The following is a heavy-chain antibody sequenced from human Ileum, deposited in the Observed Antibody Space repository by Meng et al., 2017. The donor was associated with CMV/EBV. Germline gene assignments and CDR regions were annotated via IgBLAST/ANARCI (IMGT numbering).Heavy chain of an antibody. CDR1: GFSFSNSA. CDR3: ASSFHGSGSPDH. D-gene: IGHD3-10*01. J-gene: IGHJ5*02. CDR2: ISYDGSHA. Sequence: VVLGESGGGLVQPGGSLGLSCAASGFSFSNSAMHWVRQVPGKGLEWVTIISYDGSHALYADSVKCRFTISRDNSKNTLYLQMTSLRPEDTAVYYCASSFHGSGSPDHWGQGTLVTVSS. V-gene: IGHV3-30-3*01.